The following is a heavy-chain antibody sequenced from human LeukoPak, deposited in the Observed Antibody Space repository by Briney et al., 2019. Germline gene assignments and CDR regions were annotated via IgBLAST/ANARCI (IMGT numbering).Heavy chain of an antibody. J-gene: IGHJ3*02. V-gene: IGHV3-30*04. CDR2: IASDGSHT. CDR1: GFTFSNYF. Sequence: GRSLRLSCAASGFTFSNYFMHWVRRAPGKGLEWVADIASDGSHTFYVESVKGRFTISRDNSKNTLYLQMNSLRAEDTAVYFCARERQDTVIHSGAFDIWGQGTMVTVSS. D-gene: IGHD2-21*02. CDR3: ARERQDTVIHSGAFDI.